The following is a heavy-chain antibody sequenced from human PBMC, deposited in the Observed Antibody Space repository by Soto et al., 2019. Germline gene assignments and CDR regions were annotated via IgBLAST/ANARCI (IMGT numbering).Heavy chain of an antibody. CDR1: GFTFSSYG. J-gene: IGHJ4*02. D-gene: IGHD2-2*01. V-gene: IGHV3-33*08. CDR3: ARDSDCSSTSCYFDY. CDR2: IWYDGSNK. Sequence: GGSLRLSCAASGFTFSSYGMHWVRQAPGKGLEWVAVIWYDGSNKYYADSVKGRFTISRDNSKNTLYLQMNSLRAEDTAVYSCARDSDCSSTSCYFDYWGQGTLVTVSS.